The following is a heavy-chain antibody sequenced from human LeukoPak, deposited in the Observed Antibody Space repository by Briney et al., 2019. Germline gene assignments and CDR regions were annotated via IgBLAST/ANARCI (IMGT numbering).Heavy chain of an antibody. CDR1: GYTFTSCD. D-gene: IGHD6-19*01. V-gene: IGHV1-8*01. CDR3: TRGSSGRRDN. CDR2: MNPNSGNT. J-gene: IGHJ4*02. Sequence: ASVKVSCKASGYTFTSCDINWVRQATGQGLEWMGWMNPNSGNTGYGQSFQGRITMTRDTSIGTAYMELSNLTSEDTAIYYCTRGSSGRRDNWGQGTLVTVSA.